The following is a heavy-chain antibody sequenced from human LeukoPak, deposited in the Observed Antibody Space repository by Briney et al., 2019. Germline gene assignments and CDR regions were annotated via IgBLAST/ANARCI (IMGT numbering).Heavy chain of an antibody. CDR2: ISGSGGST. Sequence: GGSLRLSCAASGFTFSSYAMSWVRQAPGKGLEWVSAISGSGGSTYYADSVKGRFTISRDISKHTLYLQMNSLRAEDTAVYYCAKVPHYGDYVIWGQGTMVTVSS. CDR3: AKVPHYGDYVI. J-gene: IGHJ3*02. CDR1: GFTFSSYA. D-gene: IGHD4-17*01. V-gene: IGHV3-23*01.